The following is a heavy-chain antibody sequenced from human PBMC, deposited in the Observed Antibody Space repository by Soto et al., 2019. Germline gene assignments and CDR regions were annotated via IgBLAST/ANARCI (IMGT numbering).Heavy chain of an antibody. D-gene: IGHD3-10*01. CDR3: ARGVRD. CDR1: GGSISSGGYH. V-gene: IGHV4-31*03. CDR2: IYYSGST. J-gene: IGHJ4*02. Sequence: QVQLQESGPGLVKPSQTLSLTCTVSGGSISSGGYHWSWIRQHPGKGLEWIGYIYYSGSTSYNPSLXRXLTRSEDTSKNQFSLKLSSVTAAHMAVYFCARGVRDWGQGTLVTVSS.